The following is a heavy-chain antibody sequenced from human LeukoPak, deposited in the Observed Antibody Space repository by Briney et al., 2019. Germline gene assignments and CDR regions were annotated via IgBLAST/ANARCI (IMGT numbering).Heavy chain of an antibody. V-gene: IGHV4-59*01. J-gene: IGHJ4*02. D-gene: IGHD2-2*01. CDR3: ARLPYRGSASCPFDY. CDR1: GGSISSYY. Sequence: SETLSLTCTVSGGSISSYYWSWIRQPPGKGLEWIGYISYSGSTNSNPSLKSRVTISVDTSKNQFSLKLSSVTAADTAVYYCARLPYRGSASCPFDYWGQGTLVTVSS. CDR2: ISYSGST.